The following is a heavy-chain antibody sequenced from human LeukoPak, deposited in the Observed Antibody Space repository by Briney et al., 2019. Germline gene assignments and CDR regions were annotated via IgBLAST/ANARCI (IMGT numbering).Heavy chain of an antibody. CDR2: ISSSSSTI. Sequence: PGGSLRLSCAASGFTFSSYSMNWVRQAPGKGLEWVSYISSSSSTIYYADSVKGRFTISRDNAKNSLYLQTNSLRAEDTAVYYCARSSGWSDYWGQGTLVTVSS. J-gene: IGHJ4*02. CDR1: GFTFSSYS. D-gene: IGHD6-19*01. CDR3: ARSSGWSDY. V-gene: IGHV3-48*01.